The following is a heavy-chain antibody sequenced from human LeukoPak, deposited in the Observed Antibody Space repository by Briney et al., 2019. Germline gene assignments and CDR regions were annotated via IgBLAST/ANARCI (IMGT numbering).Heavy chain of an antibody. Sequence: SETLSLTCTVSGGSISSYYWSWIRQPPGKGLEWIGYIYTSGSTNYNPSLKSRVTISVDTSKNQFSLKLSSVTAADTAVYYCARESGYNVYYFDYWGQGTLVTVSS. J-gene: IGHJ4*02. CDR3: ARESGYNVYYFDY. V-gene: IGHV4-4*09. D-gene: IGHD5-24*01. CDR2: IYTSGST. CDR1: GGSISSYY.